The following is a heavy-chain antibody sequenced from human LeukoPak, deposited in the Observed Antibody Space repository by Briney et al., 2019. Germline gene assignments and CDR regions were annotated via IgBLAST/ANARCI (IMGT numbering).Heavy chain of an antibody. D-gene: IGHD1-26*01. V-gene: IGHV3-21*01. CDR2: ISSSSSYI. J-gene: IGHJ4*02. Sequence: PGGSLRLSCAASGFTFSSYSMNWVRQAPGKGLEWVLSISSSSSYIYYADSVKGRFTISRDNAKNSLYLQMNSLRAEDTAVYYCARGGEVGATFPDYWGQGTLVTVSS. CDR1: GFTFSSYS. CDR3: ARGGEVGATFPDY.